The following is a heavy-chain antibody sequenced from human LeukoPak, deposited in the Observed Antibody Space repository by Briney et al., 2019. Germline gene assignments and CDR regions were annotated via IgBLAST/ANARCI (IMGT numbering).Heavy chain of an antibody. J-gene: IGHJ6*03. CDR3: ARDHNAYYYGSGSYRAYYYMDV. Sequence: PGGSLRLSCVASGFTFSTYGMSWVRQAPGKGLEWVSAISGSGGSTYYADSVKGRFTISRDNSKNTLYLQMNSLRAEDTAVYYCARDHNAYYYGSGSYRAYYYMDVWGKGTTVTVSS. CDR2: ISGSGGST. CDR1: GFTFSTYG. D-gene: IGHD3-10*01. V-gene: IGHV3-23*01.